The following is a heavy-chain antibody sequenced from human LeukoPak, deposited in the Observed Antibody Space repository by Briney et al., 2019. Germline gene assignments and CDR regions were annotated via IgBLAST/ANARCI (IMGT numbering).Heavy chain of an antibody. V-gene: IGHV4-39*01. D-gene: IGHD6-19*01. J-gene: IGHJ6*02. CDR2: IYYSGST. Sequence: SETLSLTCTVSGGSISSSSYYWGWIRQPPGKGLEWIGSIYYSGSTYYNPSLKSRVTISVDTSKNQFSLKLSSVTAADTAVYYCARSPKYNSGWPYGMDVWGQGTTVTVSS. CDR1: GGSISSSSYY. CDR3: ARSPKYNSGWPYGMDV.